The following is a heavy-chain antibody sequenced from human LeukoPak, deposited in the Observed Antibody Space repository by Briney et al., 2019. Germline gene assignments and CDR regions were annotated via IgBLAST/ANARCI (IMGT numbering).Heavy chain of an antibody. V-gene: IGHV3-21*01. Sequence: GPLRLSFAASGLTFSSYTMNWVRQAPGKGLEWVSSISSSSSYIYYADSVKGRFTISRDNAKNSLYLQMNSLRAEDTAVYYCARGYSSSWYPGEYYYYYYMDVWGKGTTVTVSS. CDR2: ISSSSSYI. CDR1: GLTFSSYT. D-gene: IGHD6-13*01. J-gene: IGHJ6*03. CDR3: ARGYSSSWYPGEYYYYYYMDV.